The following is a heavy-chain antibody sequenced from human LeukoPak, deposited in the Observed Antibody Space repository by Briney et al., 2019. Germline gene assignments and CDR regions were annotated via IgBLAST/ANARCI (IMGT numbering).Heavy chain of an antibody. CDR3: ARGEGCSSTSCYGGYWFDP. D-gene: IGHD2-2*01. V-gene: IGHV3-53*05. CDR2: VYPGGNT. Sequence: GGSLRLSCAVSGFTVSSNYMSWVRQAPGKGLEWVAVVYPGGNTYYADSVKGRFTISRDTSKNTLYLQMNSLKTEDTAVYYCARGEGCSSTSCYGGYWFDPWGQGTLVTVSS. CDR1: GFTVSSNY. J-gene: IGHJ5*02.